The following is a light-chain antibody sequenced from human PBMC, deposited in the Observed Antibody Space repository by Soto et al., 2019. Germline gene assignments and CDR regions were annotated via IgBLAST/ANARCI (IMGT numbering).Light chain of an antibody. Sequence: QSVLTQPPSASGSPGQSVTISCTGTSSDVGGYNYVSWYQQHPGKAPKRMIYEVSKRPSGVPDRFSGSKSGNTASLTVSGIQAEDEADYYCSSYAGSNNWVFGGETKLTVL. CDR2: EVS. V-gene: IGLV2-8*01. J-gene: IGLJ3*02. CDR3: SSYAGSNNWV. CDR1: SSDVGGYNY.